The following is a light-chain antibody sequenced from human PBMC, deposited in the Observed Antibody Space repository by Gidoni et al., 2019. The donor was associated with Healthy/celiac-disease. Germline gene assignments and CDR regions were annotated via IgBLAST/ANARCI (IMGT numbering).Light chain of an antibody. J-gene: IGKJ2*04. CDR2: KAS. Sequence: IQMTQSPSTLSASVGDRVTNTCRASQSISSWLAWYQQKQGKAPKLLIYKASSLESGVPSRFSGSGSGTEFTLTISSLQPDDFATYYCQQYNSYLCSFGQGTKLEIK. CDR1: QSISSW. V-gene: IGKV1-5*03. CDR3: QQYNSYLCS.